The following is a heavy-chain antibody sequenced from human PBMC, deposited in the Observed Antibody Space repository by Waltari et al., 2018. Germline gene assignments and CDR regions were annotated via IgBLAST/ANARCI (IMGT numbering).Heavy chain of an antibody. Sequence: EVQLLESGGGLVQPGGSLRLSCAVSGFIYSNYAMSWGRQAPGKGLEGVSTISGSGGKTNYAGSVKGRFTISRDNSRNTLYLQMNSLRAEDTAVYYCANVVYGSESFAFWGQGTLVTVSS. J-gene: IGHJ4*02. D-gene: IGHD2-8*02. CDR3: ANVVYGSESFAF. CDR2: ISGSGGKT. CDR1: GFIYSNYA. V-gene: IGHV3-23*01.